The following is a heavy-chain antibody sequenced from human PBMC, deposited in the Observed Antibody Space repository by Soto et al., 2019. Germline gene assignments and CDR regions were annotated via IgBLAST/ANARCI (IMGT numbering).Heavy chain of an antibody. Sequence: KPSETLSLTCAVYGGSFSGYYWTWIRQPPGTGLEWIGEINHSGSTYYNPSLKSRVTISVDTSKNQFSLKLSSVTAADTAVYYCARVRVEMTIDYWGQGTLVTVSS. CDR2: INHSGST. J-gene: IGHJ4*02. CDR1: GGSFSGYY. CDR3: ARVRVEMTIDY. D-gene: IGHD4-17*01. V-gene: IGHV4-34*01.